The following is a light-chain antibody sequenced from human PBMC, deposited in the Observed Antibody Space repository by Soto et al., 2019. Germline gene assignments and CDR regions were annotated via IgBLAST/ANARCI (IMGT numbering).Light chain of an antibody. Sequence: VHMTQSPSTLSGSVGDRVTITVLASQTISSWLAWYQQKPGKAPKLLIYKASTLKSGVPSRFSGSGSGIEFTLTISSLQPDDFATYYCQHYNSYSEAFGQGTKVDIK. CDR3: QHYNSYSEA. CDR1: QTISSW. J-gene: IGKJ1*01. V-gene: IGKV1-5*03. CDR2: KAS.